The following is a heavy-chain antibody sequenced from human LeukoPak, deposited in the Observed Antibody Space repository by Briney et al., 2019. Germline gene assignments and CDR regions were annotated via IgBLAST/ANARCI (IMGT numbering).Heavy chain of an antibody. J-gene: IGHJ4*02. D-gene: IGHD3-22*01. CDR2: IYYSGSS. CDR3: ARDPGGDSSGLDN. V-gene: IGHV4-30-4*01. CDR1: GGSISRGDYY. Sequence: PSETLSLTCTVSGGSISRGDYYWSWIRQFPGKGLEWIGYIYYSGSSYYNPSLKSRVTISVDTSKNQFSLKLRSVTAADTAVYYCARDPGGDSSGLDNWGQGTLVTVSS.